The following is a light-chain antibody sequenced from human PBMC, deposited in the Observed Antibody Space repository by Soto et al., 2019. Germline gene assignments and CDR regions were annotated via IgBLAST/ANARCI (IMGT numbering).Light chain of an antibody. CDR3: LQDYTYPWT. V-gene: IGKV1-6*02. CDR1: QDIGND. J-gene: IGKJ1*01. CDR2: AAS. Sequence: IQMTQSPSSLSASVRDRVTITCRASQDIGNDLGWYQQKPGKAPNLLIYAASSLRSGVPSRFSGSGSGTHFTLTINSLQAEDSATYFCLQDYTYPWTFGQGTEVEIK.